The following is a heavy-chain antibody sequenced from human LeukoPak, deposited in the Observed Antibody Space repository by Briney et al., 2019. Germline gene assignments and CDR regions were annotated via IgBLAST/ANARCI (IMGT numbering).Heavy chain of an antibody. CDR3: ARHSHHVTYYDFWSGYYTEGFDY. CDR1: GYSISSGYY. V-gene: IGHV4-38-2*01. CDR2: IYHSGST. D-gene: IGHD3-3*01. Sequence: SETLSLTCAVPGYSISSGYYWGWIRQPPGKGLEWVGSIYHSGSTYYNPSLKSRVTISVDTSKNQFSLKLSSVTAADTAVYYCARHSHHVTYYDFWSGYYTEGFDYWGQGTLVTVSS. J-gene: IGHJ4*02.